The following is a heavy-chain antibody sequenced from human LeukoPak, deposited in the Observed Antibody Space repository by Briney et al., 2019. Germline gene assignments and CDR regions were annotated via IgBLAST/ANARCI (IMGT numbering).Heavy chain of an antibody. CDR2: ISGSGGST. J-gene: IGHJ4*02. V-gene: IGHV3-23*01. CDR3: AKAAHIVATSSLDSSGYYYYFDY. CDR1: GFTFSSYA. D-gene: IGHD3-22*01. Sequence: GGSLRLSCAASGFTFSSYAMSWVRQAPGKGLEWVSAISGSGGSTYYAGSVKGRFTISRDNSKNTLYLQMNSLRAEDTAVYYCAKAAHIVATSSLDSSGYYYYFDYWGQGTLVTVSS.